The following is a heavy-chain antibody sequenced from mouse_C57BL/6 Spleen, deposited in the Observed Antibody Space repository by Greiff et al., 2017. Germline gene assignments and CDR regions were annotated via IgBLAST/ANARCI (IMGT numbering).Heavy chain of an antibody. CDR1: GFTFSSYT. CDR2: ISGGGGNT. Sequence: EVKLMESGGGLVKPGGSLKLSCAASGFTFSSYTMSWVRQTPEKRLEWVATISGGGGNTYYPDSVKGRFTISRDNAKNTLYLQMSSLRSEDTALYYCARGGITTVVAKGYFDVWGTGTTVTVSS. D-gene: IGHD1-1*01. CDR3: ARGGITTVVAKGYFDV. V-gene: IGHV5-9*01. J-gene: IGHJ1*03.